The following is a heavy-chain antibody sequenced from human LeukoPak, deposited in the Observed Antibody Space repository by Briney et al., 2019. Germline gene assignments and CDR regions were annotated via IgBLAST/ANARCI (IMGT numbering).Heavy chain of an antibody. CDR1: GASFSGYY. J-gene: IGHJ4*02. CDR2: IYYSGST. CDR3: ARDRLYDYVWGSYRSSFDY. D-gene: IGHD3-16*02. Sequence: SETLSLTCAVYGASFSGYYWSWIRQPPGKGLEWIGYIYYSGSTYYNPSLKSRVTISVDTSKNQFSLKLSSVTAADTAVYYCARDRLYDYVWGSYRSSFDYWGQGTLVTVSS. V-gene: IGHV4-34*09.